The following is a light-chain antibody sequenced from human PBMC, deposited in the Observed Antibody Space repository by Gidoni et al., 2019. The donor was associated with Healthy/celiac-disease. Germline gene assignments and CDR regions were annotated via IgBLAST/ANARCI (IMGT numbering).Light chain of an antibody. V-gene: IGKV1-8*01. CDR3: QQCYSYPRT. Sequence: AIRMTQPPSSFSASTGDRVTITCRASQGISSYLAWYQQKPGKAPKLLIYAASTWQSGVPSRFSGSGSGTDFTLTISCLQAEDFGAYYCQQCYSYPRTFGQGTKVEIK. CDR1: QGISSY. J-gene: IGKJ1*01. CDR2: AAS.